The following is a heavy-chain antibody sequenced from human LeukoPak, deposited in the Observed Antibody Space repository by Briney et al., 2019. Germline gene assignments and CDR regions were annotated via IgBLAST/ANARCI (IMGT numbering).Heavy chain of an antibody. CDR3: TTDLGGYYSGSGTYWGSFDY. CDR2: IKSKTDGGTP. V-gene: IGHV3-15*01. D-gene: IGHD3-10*01. CDR1: GFIFSNAW. Sequence: PGGSLRLSCAASGFIFSNAWMSWVRQAPGKGLEWVGRIKSKTDGGTPDSAAPVKGRFTISRDDSKNTLYLQMNSLKTEDTAVYYCTTDLGGYYSGSGTYWGSFDYWGQGTLVTVSS. J-gene: IGHJ4*02.